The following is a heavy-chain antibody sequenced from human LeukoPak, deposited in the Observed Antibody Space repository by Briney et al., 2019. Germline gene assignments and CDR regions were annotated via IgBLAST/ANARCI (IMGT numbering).Heavy chain of an antibody. J-gene: IGHJ4*02. D-gene: IGHD6-13*01. CDR2: VSYRGNT. CDR3: ARQRGIGSWSFDY. Sequence: SETLSLTCTVSGASITSSDYWWAWIPHPPGKGLHWIASVSYRGNTHYNPYLQSRVTISVDTSKNQFSLNLNSVTAADTAVYYCARQRGIGSWSFDYWGQGTLVTVSS. V-gene: IGHV4-39*01. CDR1: GASITSSDYW.